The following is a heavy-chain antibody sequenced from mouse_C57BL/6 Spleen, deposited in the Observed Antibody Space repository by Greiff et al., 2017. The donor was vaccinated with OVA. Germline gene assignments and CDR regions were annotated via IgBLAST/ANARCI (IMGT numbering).Heavy chain of an antibody. CDR1: GYTFTSYW. CDR2: IYPGSGST. Sequence: QVQLQQPGAELVKPGASVKMSCKASGYTFTSYWITWVKQRPGQGLEWIGDIYPGSGSTNYNEKFKSKATLTVDTSSSTAYMQLSSLTSEDSAVYYCARKIPITTVVGDYWGQGTTLTVSS. CDR3: ARKIPITTVVGDY. V-gene: IGHV1-55*01. J-gene: IGHJ2*01. D-gene: IGHD1-1*01.